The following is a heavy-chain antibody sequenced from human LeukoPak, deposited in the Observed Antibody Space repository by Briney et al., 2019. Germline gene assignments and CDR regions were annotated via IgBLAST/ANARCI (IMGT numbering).Heavy chain of an antibody. Sequence: SETLSLTCTVSGASIRSSFWNWIRQPPGRGLEWIGYLSMRGTTNYNPSLKSRVTISVDTSKNQFSLKLSSVTAADTAAYYCARGQPTYSRGWYAHGSTTHWGQGTLVTVSS. CDR3: ARGQPTYSRGWYAHGSTTH. CDR2: LSMRGTT. J-gene: IGHJ4*02. CDR1: GASIRSSF. D-gene: IGHD6-19*01. V-gene: IGHV4-59*12.